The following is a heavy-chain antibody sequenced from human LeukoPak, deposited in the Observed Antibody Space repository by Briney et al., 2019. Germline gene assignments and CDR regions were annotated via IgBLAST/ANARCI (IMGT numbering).Heavy chain of an antibody. D-gene: IGHD2-15*01. CDR2: IYRTGIT. Sequence: SETLSLTCTVSGGSVSSGSYYWSWIRQPPGKGLEWIGEIYRTGITNYNPSLKSRVTISVDTSKNQFSLKLNSVTAADTAVYYCARVLCPGGTCYSDFDYWGHGTLVTVSS. V-gene: IGHV4-61*01. CDR3: ARVLCPGGTCYSDFDY. CDR1: GGSVSSGSYY. J-gene: IGHJ4*01.